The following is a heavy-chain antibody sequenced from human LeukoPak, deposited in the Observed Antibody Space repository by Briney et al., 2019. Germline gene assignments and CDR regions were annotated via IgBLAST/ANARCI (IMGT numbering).Heavy chain of an antibody. D-gene: IGHD6-19*01. CDR1: GFIFTGYF. Sequence: GASVKVSCKASGFIFTGYFMHWVRQAPGQGLEYMGWINLNSGGTKFAQGFQGRVSMTSDTSIGVVYMELGSLRSDDTAVYYCSRDRSSGWPTTVDYWGQGTLVTVSS. CDR2: INLNSGGT. CDR3: SRDRSSGWPTTVDY. V-gene: IGHV1-2*02. J-gene: IGHJ4*02.